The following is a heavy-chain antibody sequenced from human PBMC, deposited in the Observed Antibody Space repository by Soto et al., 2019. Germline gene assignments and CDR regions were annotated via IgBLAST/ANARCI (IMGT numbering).Heavy chain of an antibody. V-gene: IGHV3-66*01. CDR3: ARVRLDVVVVAAGEDDFDI. CDR2: IYSDGST. J-gene: IGHJ3*02. D-gene: IGHD2-15*01. Sequence: PGGSLRLSCAASGFTVNSNYMSWVRQAPGKGLEWVSVIYSDGSTYYADSVKGRFIISRDNSNNTLYFQMNSLRAEDTAVYYCARVRLDVVVVAAGEDDFDIWGQGRMVTVSS. CDR1: GFTVNSNY.